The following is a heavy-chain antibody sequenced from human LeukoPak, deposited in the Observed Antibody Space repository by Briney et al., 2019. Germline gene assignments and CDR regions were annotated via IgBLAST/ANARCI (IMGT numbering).Heavy chain of an antibody. V-gene: IGHV3-48*04. J-gene: IGHJ4*02. Sequence: GGSLRLSCAASGFTFSSFTMNWVRQAPGKGLEWVAYISSSGSSINHADSVKGRFTISRDNAKNSLYLQMNSLRAEDTAVYYCARRGGFDYWGQGTLVTVSS. D-gene: IGHD2-15*01. CDR2: ISSSGSSI. CDR1: GFTFSSFT. CDR3: ARRGGFDY.